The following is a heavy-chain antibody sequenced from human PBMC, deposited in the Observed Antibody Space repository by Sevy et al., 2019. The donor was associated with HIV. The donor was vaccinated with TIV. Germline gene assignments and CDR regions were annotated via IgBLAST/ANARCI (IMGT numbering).Heavy chain of an antibody. D-gene: IGHD6-13*01. CDR1: GGSISNGHYY. Sequence: SETLSLTCTVSGGSISNGHYYWGWIRQPPGKGLEWIGSIYYSGSTYYNPSLKSRVTISVDTSKNQFSLQLGSVTAADTAVYYCARARGQQLGLYFYYFYMDVWGTGTTVTVSS. CDR2: IYYSGST. J-gene: IGHJ6*03. CDR3: ARARGQQLGLYFYYFYMDV. V-gene: IGHV4-39*01.